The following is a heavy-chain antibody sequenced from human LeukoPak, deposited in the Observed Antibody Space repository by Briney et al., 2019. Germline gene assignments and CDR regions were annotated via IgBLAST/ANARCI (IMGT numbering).Heavy chain of an antibody. CDR1: GGSISSYY. J-gene: IGHJ6*03. CDR3: ARDVWSGYLSNYYYYMDF. D-gene: IGHD3-3*01. V-gene: IGHV4-59*01. CDR2: IYYSGST. Sequence: SETLSLTCTVSGGSISSYYWSWIRQPPGKGLEWIGYIYYSGSTNYNPSLKSRVTISVDTSKNQFSLKLSSVTAADTAVYYCARDVWSGYLSNYYYYMDFWGKGTTVTVSS.